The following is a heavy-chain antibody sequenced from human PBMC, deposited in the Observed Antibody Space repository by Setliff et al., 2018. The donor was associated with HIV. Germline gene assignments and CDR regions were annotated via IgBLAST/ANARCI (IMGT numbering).Heavy chain of an antibody. CDR3: ARGYASGSGSYYFDY. CDR2: MNPYSGNT. CDR1: GYAFATYD. V-gene: IGHV1-8*02. D-gene: IGHD3-16*01. J-gene: IGHJ4*02. Sequence: RASVKVSCKPSGYAFATYDIHWVRQAAGQGLEWMGWMNPYSGNTGYAQKFRGRITMTRDTSRGTAHMELRSLRSDDTAVYFCARGYASGSGSYYFDYWGQGTLVTVSS.